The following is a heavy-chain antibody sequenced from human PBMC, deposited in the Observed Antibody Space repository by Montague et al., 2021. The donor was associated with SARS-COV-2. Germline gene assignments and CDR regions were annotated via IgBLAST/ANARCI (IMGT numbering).Heavy chain of an antibody. J-gene: IGHJ4*02. CDR1: GDSISSSSYF. V-gene: IGHV4-39*01. CDR2: LYYSGST. D-gene: IGHD3-3*01. Sequence: SETLSLTCTVSGDSISSSSYFWGWIRQPPGKGLEWIGSLYYSGSTYHNPSLKSRVTISADTSKNQFSLKLSSVTAADTAVYYCARKASRGITIFGVVTASYYFDYWGQGTLVTVSS. CDR3: ARKASRGITIFGVVTASYYFDY.